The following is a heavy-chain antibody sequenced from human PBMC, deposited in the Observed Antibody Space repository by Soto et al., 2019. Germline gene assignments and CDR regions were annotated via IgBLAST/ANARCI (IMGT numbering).Heavy chain of an antibody. CDR2: ISTYSGDT. J-gene: IGHJ5*02. D-gene: IGHD1-1*01. Sequence: QVHLVQSGVEVKTPGASVKVSCQASGYTFFTYDIRWVRQAPGPGLEWMGWISTYSGDTKYAQKFQGRVTMTTDTSTTTAYLELRSLSSDNTAVSYCAIHHGHTTSENWFDPWGQGTLVTVSS. CDR3: AIHHGHTTSENWFDP. V-gene: IGHV1-18*01. CDR1: GYTFFTYD.